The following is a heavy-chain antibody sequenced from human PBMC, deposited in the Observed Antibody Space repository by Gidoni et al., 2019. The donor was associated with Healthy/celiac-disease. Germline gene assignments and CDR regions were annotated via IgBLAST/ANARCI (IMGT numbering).Heavy chain of an antibody. CDR2: MSSSSSYI. V-gene: IGHV3-21*01. CDR1: GFPFSSYS. J-gene: IGHJ4*02. CDR3: ATWYDFWSGYYRDY. Sequence: EVQLVVSGGGLVKPGGSLSLSCAASGFPFSSYSMNWVRQAPGKGLEWVSSMSSSSSYIYDADSVKGRFNIARDNAKNSLYLQMNSLRAEDTAVYYCATWYDFWSGYYRDYWGQGTLVTVSS. D-gene: IGHD3-3*01.